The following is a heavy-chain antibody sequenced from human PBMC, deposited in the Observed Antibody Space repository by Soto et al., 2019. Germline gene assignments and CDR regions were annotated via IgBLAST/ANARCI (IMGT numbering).Heavy chain of an antibody. CDR3: ARRYGYSFDY. Sequence: QVQLQESGPGLVKPSETLSLTCTVSGGAISSYYWSWIRQPPGKGLEWIGYIYYSGSTNYHPSLQSRFTISVVTANNQLSPKLSSVTAADTVVYYCARRYGYSFDYWGQGTLVTVSS. CDR1: GGAISSYY. D-gene: IGHD1-1*01. CDR2: IYYSGST. J-gene: IGHJ4*02. V-gene: IGHV4-59*08.